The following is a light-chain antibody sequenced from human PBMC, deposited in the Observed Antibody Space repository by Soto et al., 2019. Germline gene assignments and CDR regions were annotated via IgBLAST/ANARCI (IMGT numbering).Light chain of an antibody. CDR1: QSINRF. J-gene: IGKJ5*01. CDR3: QQSYSPPPVT. V-gene: IGKV1-39*01. Sequence: DIHMTQSPSSVSASVEDRVTTTCPASQSINRFLNWYQRKPGKAPKLLIYAASSLQSGVPSRFSGSGSGTDFTLTISSLQPEDFATYYCQQSYSPPPVTFGQGTRLEIK. CDR2: AAS.